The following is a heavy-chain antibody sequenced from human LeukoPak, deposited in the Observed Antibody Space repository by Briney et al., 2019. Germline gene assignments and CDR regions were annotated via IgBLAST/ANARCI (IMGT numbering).Heavy chain of an antibody. V-gene: IGHV3-43*02. J-gene: IGHJ4*02. CDR2: ISGDGGRT. D-gene: IGHD2-8*01. CDR3: AKDINGVGLSEY. CDR1: GFTFDDYG. Sequence: GGSLRLSCAASGFTFDDYGMHWARQAPGKGLEWVSLISGDGGRTYYADSVKGRFTISRDNSKNSLYLQMNSLRTEDTALYYCAKDINGVGLSEYWGQGTLVTVSS.